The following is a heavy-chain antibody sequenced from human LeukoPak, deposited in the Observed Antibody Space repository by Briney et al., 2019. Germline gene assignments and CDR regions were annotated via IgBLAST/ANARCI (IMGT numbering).Heavy chain of an antibody. D-gene: IGHD3-22*01. CDR3: AKGYYDSSGYTYGFDI. CDR1: GFTFSDYN. J-gene: IGHJ3*02. CDR2: ISRGTATT. Sequence: PGGSLRLSCAASGFTFSDYNMRWIRQAPGKGLEWVSTISRGTATTYYADSVKGRFIISRDNSKNTLYLQMNSLRAEDTAVYYCAKGYYDSSGYTYGFDIWGQGTMVTVSS. V-gene: IGHV3-23*01.